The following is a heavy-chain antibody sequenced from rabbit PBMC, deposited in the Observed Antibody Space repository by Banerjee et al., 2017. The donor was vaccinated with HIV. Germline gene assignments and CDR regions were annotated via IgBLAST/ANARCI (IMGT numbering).Heavy chain of an antibody. CDR2: IYAGSSGLT. Sequence: QSLEESGGDLVKPGASLTLTCTASGFSFSSSYWICWVRQAPGKGLEWIACIYAGSSGLTYYASWAKGRFTISKTSSTTVTLQMTSLTAADTATYFCARVNAGSSGYPYYFNLWGPGTLVTVS. D-gene: IGHD1-1*01. V-gene: IGHV1S40*01. J-gene: IGHJ4*01. CDR1: GFSFSSSYW. CDR3: ARVNAGSSGYPYYFNL.